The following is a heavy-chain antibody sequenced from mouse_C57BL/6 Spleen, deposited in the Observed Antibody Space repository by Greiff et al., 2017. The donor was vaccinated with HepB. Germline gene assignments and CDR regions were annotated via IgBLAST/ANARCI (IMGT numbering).Heavy chain of an antibody. CDR1: GYTFTSYW. J-gene: IGHJ3*01. CDR3: ARKNNVDSSGLSWFAY. CDR2: IDPSDSET. D-gene: IGHD3-2*02. Sequence: QVQLQQPGAELVRPGSSVKLSCKASGYTFTSYWMHWVKQRPIQGLEWIGNIDPSDSETQYNQKFKDKATLTVDKSSSTAYMQLSILTSEDSAVYYCARKNNVDSSGLSWFAYWGQGTLVTVSA. V-gene: IGHV1-52*01.